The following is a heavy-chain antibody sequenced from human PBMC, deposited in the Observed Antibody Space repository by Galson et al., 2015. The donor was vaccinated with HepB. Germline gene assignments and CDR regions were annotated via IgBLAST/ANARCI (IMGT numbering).Heavy chain of an antibody. D-gene: IGHD6-13*01. CDR1: GYSFTSYW. Sequence: QSGAEVKKPGESLRISCKGSGYSFTSYWISWVRQMPGKGLEWMGRIDPSDSYTNYSPSFQGHVTISADGSISTAYLQWSSLKASDTAMYYCARHEGRPGVAAAGWAYDAFDIWGQGTMVTVSS. J-gene: IGHJ3*02. CDR2: IDPSDSYT. CDR3: ARHEGRPGVAAAGWAYDAFDI. V-gene: IGHV5-10-1*01.